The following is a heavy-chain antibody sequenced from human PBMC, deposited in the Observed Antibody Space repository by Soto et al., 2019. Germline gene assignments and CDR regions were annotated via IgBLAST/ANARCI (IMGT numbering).Heavy chain of an antibody. J-gene: IGHJ4*02. CDR2: LYSHGRT. Sequence: DVQLVETGGGLIQPGGSLRLSCAASGFIVSSSYMSRVRQAPGKGLEWVSVLYSHGRTYYADSVKGRFTISRDNSKNTLYLQMNSLSAEDTAVYYCARCSGWYGQCYFDCWGQGTLVTVSS. CDR3: ARCSGWYGQCYFDC. V-gene: IGHV3-53*02. CDR1: GFIVSSSY. D-gene: IGHD6-13*01.